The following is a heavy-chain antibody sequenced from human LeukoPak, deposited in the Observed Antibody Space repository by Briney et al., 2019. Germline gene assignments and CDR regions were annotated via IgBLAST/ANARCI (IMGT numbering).Heavy chain of an antibody. CDR2: IYSGGST. V-gene: IGHV3-66*01. Sequence: PGGSLRLSCAASGFTVSSNYMSWVRQAPGKGLEWVSVIYSGGSTYYADSVKGRFTISRDNSKNTLYLQMNSLRAEDTAVYYCAKDISGYSGYDTPLFDYWGQGTLVTVSS. CDR3: AKDISGYSGYDTPLFDY. CDR1: GFTVSSNY. D-gene: IGHD5-12*01. J-gene: IGHJ4*02.